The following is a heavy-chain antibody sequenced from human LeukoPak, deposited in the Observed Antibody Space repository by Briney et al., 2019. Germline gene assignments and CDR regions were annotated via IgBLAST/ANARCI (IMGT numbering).Heavy chain of an antibody. CDR2: INPNSGGT. CDR1: GYTFTGYY. J-gene: IGHJ4*02. CDR3: ARHETGPYFDY. Sequence: ASVKVSCKASGYTFTGYYMHWVRQAPGQGLEWMGWINPNSGGTNYAQTFQGRVTMTRDTSISTAYLQWSSLKASDTAIYYCARHETGPYFDYWGQGTLVTVSS. D-gene: IGHD1-1*01. V-gene: IGHV1-2*02.